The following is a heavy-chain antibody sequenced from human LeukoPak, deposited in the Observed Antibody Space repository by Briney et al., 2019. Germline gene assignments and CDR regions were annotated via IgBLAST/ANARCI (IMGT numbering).Heavy chain of an antibody. D-gene: IGHD6-19*01. J-gene: IGHJ4*02. CDR3: ARGDSGWYLGLGFDY. V-gene: IGHV4-38-2*02. CDR1: RYSISSGFY. Sequence: SETLSLTCTVSRYSISSGFYWGWIRQPPGKGLEWIGSIYSSGTTYYNPSLKSRVTISVDTSKNQVSLNLRSVTAADTAVYYCARGDSGWYLGLGFDYWGQGTLVTVSS. CDR2: IYSSGTT.